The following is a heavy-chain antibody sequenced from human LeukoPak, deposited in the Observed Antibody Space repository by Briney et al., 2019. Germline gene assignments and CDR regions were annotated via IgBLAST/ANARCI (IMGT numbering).Heavy chain of an antibody. CDR1: GGSISGYY. J-gene: IGHJ6*04. V-gene: IGHV4-4*09. CDR3: ARFTYTTRPSDV. D-gene: IGHD3-16*01. CDR2: IYSSGST. Sequence: PSETLSLTCSVSGGSISGYYWSWIRQPPGQTLEWIGYIYSSGSTNYNPSLQSRVTMSVDTSKNQFSLRLSSVTAADTAVYYCARFTYTTRPSDVWGKGTTVTVSS.